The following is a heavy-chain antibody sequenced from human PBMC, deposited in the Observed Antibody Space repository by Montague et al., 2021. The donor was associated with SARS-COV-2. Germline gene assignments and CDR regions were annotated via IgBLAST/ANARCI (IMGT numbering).Heavy chain of an antibody. CDR2: MYTSGST. J-gene: IGHJ6*02. V-gene: IGHV4-61*02. CDR3: ASDSPVVITFSSCNYYGTDV. CDR1: GGSISSCKYY. D-gene: IGHD3-22*01. Sequence: TLSLTCTVSGGSISSCKYYWSWIRQPAGKGLEWIGRMYTSGSTNYNPSLKSRVTISVDTSKNQFSLKLRSVTAADTAVYYCASDSPVVITFSSCNYYGTDVWGQGTTVTVSS.